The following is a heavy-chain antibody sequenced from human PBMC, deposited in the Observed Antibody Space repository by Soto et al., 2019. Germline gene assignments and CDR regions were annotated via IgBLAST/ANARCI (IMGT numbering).Heavy chain of an antibody. CDR1: GHSLTSYW. CDR3: ATDPTMGATRNFDY. V-gene: IGHV5-51*01. D-gene: IGHD1-26*01. CDR2: IYPGDSDT. Sequence: GESLKISCQGSGHSLTSYWIGWVRQMPGKCLEWMWIIYPGDSDTRYSPSFQGQVTISADKSISTAYLQGSSLKASDTAMYYCATDPTMGATRNFDYWGQGTLVTVSS. J-gene: IGHJ4*02.